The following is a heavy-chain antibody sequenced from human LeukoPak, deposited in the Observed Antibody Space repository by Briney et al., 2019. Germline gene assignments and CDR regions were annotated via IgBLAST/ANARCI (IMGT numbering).Heavy chain of an antibody. CDR3: AKDKAFYYYDSSGYHGDFDY. CDR2: ISGSGGST. Sequence: GGTLRLSCAASGFTFSSYGMSWVRQARGKGLEWVSAISGSGGSTYYADSVKGRFTISRDNSKNTLYLQMNSLRAEDTAVYYCAKDKAFYYYDSSGYHGDFDYWGQGTLVTVSS. V-gene: IGHV3-23*01. J-gene: IGHJ4*02. CDR1: GFTFSSYG. D-gene: IGHD3-22*01.